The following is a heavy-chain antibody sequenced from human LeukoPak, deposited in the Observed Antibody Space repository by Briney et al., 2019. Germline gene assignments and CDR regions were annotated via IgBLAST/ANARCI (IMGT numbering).Heavy chain of an antibody. V-gene: IGHV4-31*03. CDR2: IYYSGST. CDR3: ARVDGYNFDY. J-gene: IGHJ4*02. D-gene: IGHD5-24*01. CDR1: GVSISSGGYY. Sequence: SQTLSLTCTVSGVSISSGGYYWSWIRQHPGKGLEWIGHIYYSGSTYYNPSLKCRVTISVDTSKNQFSLKLSSVTAADTAVYYCARVDGYNFDYWGQGTLVTVSS.